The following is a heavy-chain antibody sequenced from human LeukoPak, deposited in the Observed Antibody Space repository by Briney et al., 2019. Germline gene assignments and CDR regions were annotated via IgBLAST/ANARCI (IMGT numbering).Heavy chain of an antibody. V-gene: IGHV3-43D*03. Sequence: GGSLRLSCAASGFTFDDYAMHWVRQAPGKGLEWVSLISWDGGSTYYADSVKGRFTISRDNSKNSLYLHMNSLRAEDTALYYCAKARFGPYYMDVWGKGTTVTVSS. CDR1: GFTFDDYA. D-gene: IGHD3-10*01. J-gene: IGHJ6*03. CDR3: AKARFGPYYMDV. CDR2: ISWDGGST.